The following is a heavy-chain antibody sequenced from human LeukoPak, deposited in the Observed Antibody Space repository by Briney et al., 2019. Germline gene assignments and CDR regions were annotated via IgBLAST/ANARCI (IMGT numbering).Heavy chain of an antibody. CDR2: ISAYNGNT. V-gene: IGHV1-18*04. CDR1: GYTFTSYG. Sequence: ASVNVSCKASGYTFTSYGISWVRQAPGQGLEWMGWISAYNGNTNYAQKLQGRVTMTTDTSTSTAYMELRSLRSDDTAVYYCARDGGYSSGWTNDPPFDYWGQGTLVTVSS. CDR3: ARDGGYSSGWTNDPPFDY. J-gene: IGHJ4*02. D-gene: IGHD6-19*01.